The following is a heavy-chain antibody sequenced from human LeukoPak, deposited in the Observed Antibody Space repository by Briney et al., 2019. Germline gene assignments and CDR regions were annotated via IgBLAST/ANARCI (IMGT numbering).Heavy chain of an antibody. D-gene: IGHD6-13*01. CDR3: ARDQGSDSSWYVY. CDR1: GFTFSSYS. V-gene: IGHV3-21*01. CDR2: ISSSGRYI. J-gene: IGHJ4*02. Sequence: GGSLSLSCAASGFTFSSYSMNWVRQAPGKGLEGVSSISSSGRYIYYADSVKGRFTISRDNAKNSLYLQLNNLRVEDTAVYYCARDQGSDSSWYVYWGQGTLVTVSS.